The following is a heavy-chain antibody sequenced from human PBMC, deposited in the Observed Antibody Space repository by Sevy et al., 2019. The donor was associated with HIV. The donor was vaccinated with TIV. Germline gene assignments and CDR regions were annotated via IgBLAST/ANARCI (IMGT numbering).Heavy chain of an antibody. Sequence: ASVKVSCKASGYTFTGYYVHWMRQAPGQGLEWMGWVNPEGGDTNYAQNFQGRVTMTRDTSINTAYMELSSLTSDDTVVYYCARGSEVRGSTKSAFEIWGQGTMVTVSS. V-gene: IGHV1-2*02. CDR2: VNPEGGDT. CDR1: GYTFTGYY. CDR3: ARGSEVRGSTKSAFEI. J-gene: IGHJ3*02. D-gene: IGHD2-2*01.